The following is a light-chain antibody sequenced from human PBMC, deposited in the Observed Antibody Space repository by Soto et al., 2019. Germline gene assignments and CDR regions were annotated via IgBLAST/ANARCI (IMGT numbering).Light chain of an antibody. CDR1: QSVSSN. Sequence: EIVMTQSPATLSVSPGERATLSSRASQSVSSNLGWYQQRPGQAPRLLIYGASTRATGIPARFSGSGSGTEFTLTISSLQSEDSAVYYCQQYNNWSSITFGQGTRLEIK. J-gene: IGKJ5*01. V-gene: IGKV3-15*01. CDR2: GAS. CDR3: QQYNNWSSIT.